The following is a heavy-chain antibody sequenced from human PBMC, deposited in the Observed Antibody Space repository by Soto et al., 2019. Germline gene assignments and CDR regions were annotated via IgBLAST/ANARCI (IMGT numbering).Heavy chain of an antibody. CDR3: ERLTSRNLLGGIDT. J-gene: IGHJ5*02. V-gene: IGHV3-33*01. CDR2: IWNHGNTA. CDR1: GVTLSYYG. Sequence: GGSLRLSCVASGVTLSYYGVHWVRQSPGKGLEWVALIWNHGNTAYHADSVKGRFTVSRDNSRNTVYLQMNSLRAEDTAVYYCERLTSRNLLGGIDTWGRGTLVTVSS. D-gene: IGHD1-26*01.